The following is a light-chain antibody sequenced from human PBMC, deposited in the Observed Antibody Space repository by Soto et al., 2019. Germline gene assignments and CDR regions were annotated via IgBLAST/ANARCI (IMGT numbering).Light chain of an antibody. CDR2: RAS. V-gene: IGKV3-15*01. CDR1: QSVSSN. J-gene: IGKJ1*01. Sequence: EIVMTQSPATLSVSPGERATLSCRASQSVSSNLAWYQQKPGKAPMLLIYRASTRATGIPARFSGSGSGTEFTLTNSSLQSEGFAVYYCQHYNNWPRTFGQGTKVEIK. CDR3: QHYNNWPRT.